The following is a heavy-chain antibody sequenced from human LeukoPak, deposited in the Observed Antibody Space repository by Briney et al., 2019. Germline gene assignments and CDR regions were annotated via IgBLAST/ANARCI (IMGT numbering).Heavy chain of an antibody. V-gene: IGHV4-39*01. D-gene: IGHD6-13*01. CDR1: GGSIISSTFY. CDR3: ARAQQLTFYYYYYGMDV. J-gene: IGHJ6*02. CDR2: IYYSGST. Sequence: SETLSLTCTVSGGSIISSTFYWGWVRQPPGKGLEWIGSIYYSGSTYYSPSLKSRVTISVDTSKNQFSLKLSSVTAADTAVYYCARAQQLTFYYYYYGMDVWGQGTTVTVSS.